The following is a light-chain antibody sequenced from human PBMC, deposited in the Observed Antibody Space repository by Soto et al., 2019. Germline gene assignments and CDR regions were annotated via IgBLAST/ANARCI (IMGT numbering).Light chain of an antibody. Sequence: DIVMTQSPDSLAVSLGERATINCKSSQSILYNSNNRNNLAWYQQKPGQPPKLLIYWASTRNSGVPDRFSGSGSGTDFTLTISRLEPEDFAVYYCQQYGSSPRTFGQGTKLEIK. CDR1: QSILYNSNNRNN. J-gene: IGKJ2*01. V-gene: IGKV4-1*01. CDR2: WAS. CDR3: QQYGSSPRT.